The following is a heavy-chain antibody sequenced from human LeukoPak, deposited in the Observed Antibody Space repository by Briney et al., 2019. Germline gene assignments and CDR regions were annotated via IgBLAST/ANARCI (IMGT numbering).Heavy chain of an antibody. V-gene: IGHV3-66*01. CDR1: GFTVSSNY. J-gene: IGHJ2*01. D-gene: IGHD4-17*01. CDR2: IYSGGST. Sequence: GGSLRLSCAASGFTVSSNYMSWVRQAPGKGLEWVSVIYSGGSTYYADSVKGRFTTSRDNSKNTLYLQMNSLRAEDTAVYYCARDNYQPPTTVTRYYWYFDLWGRGTLVTVSS. CDR3: ARDNYQPPTTVTRYYWYFDL.